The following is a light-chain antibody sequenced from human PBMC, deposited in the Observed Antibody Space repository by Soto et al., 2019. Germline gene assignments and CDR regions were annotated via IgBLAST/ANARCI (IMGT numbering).Light chain of an antibody. Sequence: DIQMTQSPSTLSASVGDRVTITCRASQSISSWLAWYQQKPGKTPKVLIYKASSLESGVPSRFSGSGSGTEFTLTISSLQTDDFATYYCQHYNSQPWTFGQGTKVEIK. CDR2: KAS. CDR3: QHYNSQPWT. V-gene: IGKV1-5*03. CDR1: QSISSW. J-gene: IGKJ1*01.